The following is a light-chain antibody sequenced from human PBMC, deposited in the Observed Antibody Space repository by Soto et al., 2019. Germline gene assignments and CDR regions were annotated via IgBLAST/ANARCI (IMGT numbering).Light chain of an antibody. CDR3: QQYGTSPLT. Sequence: EIVLTQSPGTMSLSPGERATLSCRASQSVFNNYLAWYQQKPGQAPRLLIYGVSSRATGIPDRFSGSGSGTDFTLTITKLEPEDFAVYYCQQYGTSPLTFAGGTKVEIK. V-gene: IGKV3-20*01. CDR1: QSVFNNY. CDR2: GVS. J-gene: IGKJ4*01.